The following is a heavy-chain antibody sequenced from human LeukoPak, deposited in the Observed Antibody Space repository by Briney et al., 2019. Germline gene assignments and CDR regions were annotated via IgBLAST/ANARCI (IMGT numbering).Heavy chain of an antibody. Sequence: GGSLRLSCAASGFTVSSNYMSWVRQAPGKGLEWVSVIYSGGSTYYADSVKGRFTISRDNSKNTLYLQMNSLRAEDTAVYYCARDSIGTGDAFDIWGQGTMVTVSS. CDR2: IYSGGST. V-gene: IGHV3-66*01. D-gene: IGHD1-26*01. J-gene: IGHJ3*02. CDR1: GFTVSSNY. CDR3: ARDSIGTGDAFDI.